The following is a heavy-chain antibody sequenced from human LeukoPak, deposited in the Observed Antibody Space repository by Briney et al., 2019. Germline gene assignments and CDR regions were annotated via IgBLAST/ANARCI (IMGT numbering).Heavy chain of an antibody. CDR3: ARHPSAVAGKTFDC. V-gene: IGHV4-59*08. J-gene: IGHJ4*02. CDR2: IYYSGST. Sequence: SETLSLTCTVSGGSIRTYYWSWIRQPPGKELEWIGYIYYSGSTNYNPSLKSRVTISVDTSKNQFSLKLSSVTAADTAVYYCARHPSAVAGKTFDCWGQGTLVTVSS. CDR1: GGSIRTYY. D-gene: IGHD6-19*01.